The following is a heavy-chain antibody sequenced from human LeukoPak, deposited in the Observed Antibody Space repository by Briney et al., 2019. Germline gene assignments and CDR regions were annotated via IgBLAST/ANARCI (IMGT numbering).Heavy chain of an antibody. D-gene: IGHD6-6*01. CDR3: AKGSQLVLLYDYYMDV. J-gene: IGHJ6*03. Sequence: PGGSLRLSCAASGFTFSSYGMHWVRQAPGKGLEWVAFIRYDGSNKYYADSVKGRFTISRDNSKNTLYLQMNSLRAEDTAVYYCAKGSQLVLLYDYYMDVWGKGTTVTVSS. CDR2: IRYDGSNK. V-gene: IGHV3-30*02. CDR1: GFTFSSYG.